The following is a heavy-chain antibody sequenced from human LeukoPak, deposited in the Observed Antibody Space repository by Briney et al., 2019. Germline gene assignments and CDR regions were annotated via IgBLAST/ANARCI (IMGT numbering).Heavy chain of an antibody. D-gene: IGHD3-22*01. Sequence: KPSETLSLTCTVSGYSISSGYYWGWIRQPPGKGLEWIGSIYHSGSTYYNPSLKSRVTISVDTSKNQFSLKLSSVTAADTAVYYCARHYSGRWLSPFDYWGQGTLVTVSS. CDR1: GYSISSGYY. CDR3: ARHYSGRWLSPFDY. CDR2: IYHSGST. V-gene: IGHV4-38-2*02. J-gene: IGHJ4*02.